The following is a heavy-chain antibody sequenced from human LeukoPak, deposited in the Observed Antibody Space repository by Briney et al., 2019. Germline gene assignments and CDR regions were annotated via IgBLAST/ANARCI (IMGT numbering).Heavy chain of an antibody. CDR1: GFTFSSYG. D-gene: IGHD3-10*01. V-gene: IGHV3-30*02. J-gene: IGHJ4*02. CDR3: AKLYGSGSYHDY. CDR2: IWYDGSNK. Sequence: PGGSLRLSCAASGFTFSSYGMHWVRQAPGKGLEWVAVIWYDGSNKYYADSVKGRFTISRDNSKNTLYLQMNSLRAEDTAVYYCAKLYGSGSYHDYWGQGTLVTVSS.